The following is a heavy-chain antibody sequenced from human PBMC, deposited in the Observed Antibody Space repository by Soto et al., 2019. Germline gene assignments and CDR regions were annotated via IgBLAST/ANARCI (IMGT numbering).Heavy chain of an antibody. CDR2: ISGSGGST. CDR1: GFTFSSYA. V-gene: IGHV3-23*01. J-gene: IGHJ4*02. D-gene: IGHD3-3*01. Sequence: GGSLRLSCAASGFTFSSYAMSWVRQAPGKGLEWVSAISGSGGSTDYADSVKGRFTISRDNSKNTLYLQMNSLRAEDTALYYCAKDLVSIFGVAPDYWGQGSLVTVSS. CDR3: AKDLVSIFGVAPDY.